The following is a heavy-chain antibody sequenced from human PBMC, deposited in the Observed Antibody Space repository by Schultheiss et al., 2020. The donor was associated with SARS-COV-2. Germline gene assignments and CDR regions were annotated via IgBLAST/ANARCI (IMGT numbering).Heavy chain of an antibody. Sequence: GGSLRLSCSASGFTFSSYAMHWVRQAPGKGLEYVSAISSNGGSTYYADSVKGRFTLSRDNSKNTLSLQMNSLRAEDTAVYYCAKEPTYCGGDCYFGVGDYWGQGTLVTVSS. CDR3: AKEPTYCGGDCYFGVGDY. CDR2: ISSNGGST. CDR1: GFTFSSYA. D-gene: IGHD2-21*02. V-gene: IGHV3-64*04. J-gene: IGHJ4*02.